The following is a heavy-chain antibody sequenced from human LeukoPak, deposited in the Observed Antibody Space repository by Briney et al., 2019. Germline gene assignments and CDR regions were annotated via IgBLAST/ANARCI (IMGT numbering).Heavy chain of an antibody. CDR2: IWYDGSNK. CDR1: GFTFSTYG. CDR3: ARAVGPFDI. J-gene: IGHJ3*02. Sequence: GGSLRLACAASGFTFSTYGMHWVRQAPGKGLEWVAVIWYDGSNKYYADSVKGRFTISRDNSKNTLYLQMNSLRAEDTAVYYCARAVGPFDIWGQGTMVTVSS. V-gene: IGHV3-33*01.